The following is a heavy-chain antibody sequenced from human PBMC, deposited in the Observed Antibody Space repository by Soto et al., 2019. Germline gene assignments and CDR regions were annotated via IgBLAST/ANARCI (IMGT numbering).Heavy chain of an antibody. J-gene: IGHJ4*02. D-gene: IGHD1-26*01. V-gene: IGHV1-18*04. Sequence: QVQLVQSGAEVKMPGASVKVSCKASGYTFTSYGISWVRQAPGQGLEWMGWISAYNGNTNYAQKLQGRVTMTTDTTTSTAYMELRSLRSDDTAVYYCARDWGIVGATLPFDYWGQGSLVSVSS. CDR1: GYTFTSYG. CDR2: ISAYNGNT. CDR3: ARDWGIVGATLPFDY.